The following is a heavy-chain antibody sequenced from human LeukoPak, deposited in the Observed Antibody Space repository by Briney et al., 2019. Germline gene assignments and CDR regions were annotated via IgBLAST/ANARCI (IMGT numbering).Heavy chain of an antibody. Sequence: GASLQISCKGSGSIFTSYWIGWVRPLPGKGLEWMGIIYPGDSDTRYSPSFQGQVTISADKSISTAYLQWSSLKASDTAMYYCAIAGITGTINAFDIWGQGTMVTVSS. V-gene: IGHV5-51*01. CDR2: IYPGDSDT. D-gene: IGHD1-7*01. CDR1: GSIFTSYW. CDR3: AIAGITGTINAFDI. J-gene: IGHJ3*02.